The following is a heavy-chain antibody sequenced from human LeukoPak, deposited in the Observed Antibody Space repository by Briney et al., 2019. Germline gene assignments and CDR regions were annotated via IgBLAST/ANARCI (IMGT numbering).Heavy chain of an antibody. V-gene: IGHV3-49*03. D-gene: IGHD2-2*01. Sequence: SLRLSCAASGFTFSDYYMSWIRQAPGKGLEWVGFIRSKAYGGTTEYAASVKGRFTISRDDSKSIAYLQMNSLKTKDTAVYYCTRDRVRYCSSTSCYAFAYYFDYWGQGTLVTVSS. CDR3: TRDRVRYCSSTSCYAFAYYFDY. CDR2: IRSKAYGGTT. J-gene: IGHJ4*02. CDR1: GFTFSDYY.